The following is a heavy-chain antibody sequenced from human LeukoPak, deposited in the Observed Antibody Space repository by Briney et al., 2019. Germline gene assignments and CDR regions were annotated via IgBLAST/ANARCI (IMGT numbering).Heavy chain of an antibody. D-gene: IGHD5-24*01. CDR2: INPNSGGT. J-gene: IGHJ4*02. Sequence: ASVKVSCKASGYTFTGYYMHWVRQAPGQGLEWMGWINPNSGGTNYAQKFQGRVTMTRDTSISTAYMELSRLRSDDTAVYYYARGWGWLQLDTSYFDYWGQGTLVTVSS. V-gene: IGHV1-2*02. CDR3: ARGWGWLQLDTSYFDY. CDR1: GYTFTGYY.